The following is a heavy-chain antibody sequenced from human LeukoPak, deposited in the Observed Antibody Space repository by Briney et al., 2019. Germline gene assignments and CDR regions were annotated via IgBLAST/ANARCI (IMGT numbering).Heavy chain of an antibody. CDR2: INHSGST. CDR3: ARELLVYMDV. Sequence: PSETLSLTCAVYGGSFSGYYWSWIRQPPGKGLEWIGEINHSGSTNYNPSLKSRVTISVDTSKNQFSLKLSSVTAADTAVYYCARELLVYMDVWGKGTTVTISS. CDR1: GGSFSGYY. J-gene: IGHJ6*03. V-gene: IGHV4-34*01. D-gene: IGHD1-7*01.